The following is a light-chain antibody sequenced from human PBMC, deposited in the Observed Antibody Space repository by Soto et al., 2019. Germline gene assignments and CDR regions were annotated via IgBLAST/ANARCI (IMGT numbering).Light chain of an antibody. CDR2: GGS. V-gene: IGKV3-20*01. Sequence: EVVLTQSPGALSLSPGEGVTLSCRASQNIRGNELAWYRQKRGQAPRLLMYGGSTRADGIPDRFSGRGTGTNFTLTFSRLEPEDSAVYYCQDYGTSHPWTFGQGTKLEIK. J-gene: IGKJ1*01. CDR3: QDYGTSHPWT. CDR1: QNIRGNE.